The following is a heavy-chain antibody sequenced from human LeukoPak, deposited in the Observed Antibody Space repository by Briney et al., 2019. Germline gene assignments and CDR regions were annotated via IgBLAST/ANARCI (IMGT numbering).Heavy chain of an antibody. V-gene: IGHV1-2*02. CDR3: ARITPGTTFAFDI. CDR2: INPNNGGT. CDR1: GYTFTGYY. D-gene: IGHD4-17*01. J-gene: IGHJ3*02. Sequence: GASVKVSCKASGYTFTGYYMHWVRQAPGQGLEWMGWINPNNGGTNYAQKFQGRVTMTRDTSISTAYMELSRLRSDDTAVYYCARITPGTTFAFDIWGQGTMVTVSS.